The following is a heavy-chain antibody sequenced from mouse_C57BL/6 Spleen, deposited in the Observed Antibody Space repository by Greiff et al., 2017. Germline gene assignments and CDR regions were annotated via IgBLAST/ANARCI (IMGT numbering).Heavy chain of an antibody. J-gene: IGHJ1*03. CDR1: GYTFTSYW. V-gene: IGHV1-53*01. D-gene: IGHD2-3*01. Sequence: QVQLQQPGTELVKPGASVKLSCKASGYTFTSYWMHWVKQRPGQGLEWIGNINPSNGGTNYNEKFKSKATLTVDKSSSTAYMQLSSLTSEDSAVYYCARKDGYYEDWYFDVWGTGTTVTVSS. CDR3: ARKDGYYEDWYFDV. CDR2: INPSNGGT.